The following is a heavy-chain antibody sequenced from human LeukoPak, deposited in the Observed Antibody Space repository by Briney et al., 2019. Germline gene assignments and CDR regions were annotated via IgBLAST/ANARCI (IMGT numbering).Heavy chain of an antibody. CDR3: AKGLWGSYHTFDY. J-gene: IGHJ4*02. CDR1: GFTFSSYG. Sequence: GRSLRLSCAASGFTFSSYGMHWVRQAPGKGLEWVAVISYDGSNKYYADSVKGRFTISRDNSKNTLYLQMNSLRAEDTAVYYCAKGLWGSYHTFDYWGQGTLVTVSS. CDR2: ISYDGSNK. V-gene: IGHV3-30*18. D-gene: IGHD3-16*02.